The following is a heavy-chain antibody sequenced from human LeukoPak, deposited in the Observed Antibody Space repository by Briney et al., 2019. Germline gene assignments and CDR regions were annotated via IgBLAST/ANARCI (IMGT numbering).Heavy chain of an antibody. CDR2: IYSGGST. Sequence: QPGGSLRLSCAASGFTVSSKYISWVRQAPGKGLEWVSVIYSGGSTYYADSVKGRFTISRDNSKNTVYLQMNSLRAEDTAVYYCARDCSASSSDYYPLGYWGQGTLVTVSS. CDR3: ARDCSASSSDYYPLGY. J-gene: IGHJ4*02. D-gene: IGHD3-22*01. V-gene: IGHV3-66*01. CDR1: GFTVSSKY.